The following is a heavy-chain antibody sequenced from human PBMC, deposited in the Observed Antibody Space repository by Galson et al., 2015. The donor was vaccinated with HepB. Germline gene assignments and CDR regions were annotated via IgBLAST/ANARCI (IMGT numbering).Heavy chain of an antibody. V-gene: IGHV6-1*01. Sequence: CAISGDSVSSNSASWNWIRQSPSRGLEWLGRTFYRSKWYNDYAVSVKSRITINPDTSKNQFSLQLNSVTPEDTAVYYCARGPREYTSGYYGLDYWGQGTLVTVSS. CDR1: GDSVSSNSAS. CDR2: TFYRSKWYN. D-gene: IGHD6-19*01. J-gene: IGHJ4*02. CDR3: ARGPREYTSGYYGLDY.